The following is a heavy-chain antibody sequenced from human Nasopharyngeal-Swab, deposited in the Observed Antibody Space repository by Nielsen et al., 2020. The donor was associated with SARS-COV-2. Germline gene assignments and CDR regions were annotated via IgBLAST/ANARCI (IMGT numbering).Heavy chain of an antibody. CDR2: VSSSGTTI. CDR1: GFIFSSYA. CDR3: AREERITMIVVVITKAFDI. J-gene: IGHJ3*02. Sequence: GESLKISCAASGFIFSSYAINWVRQAPGKGLEWVSYVSSSGTTIFYADSVKGRFTISRDNAKNSLYLQMNSLRAEDTAVYYCAREERITMIVVVITKAFDIWGQGTMVTVSS. D-gene: IGHD3-22*01. V-gene: IGHV3-48*03.